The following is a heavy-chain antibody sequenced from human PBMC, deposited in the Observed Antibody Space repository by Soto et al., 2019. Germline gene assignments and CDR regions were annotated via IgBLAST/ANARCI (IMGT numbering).Heavy chain of an antibody. J-gene: IGHJ5*02. CDR1: GFTFSSHV. Sequence: GGSLRLSCAASGFTFSSHVMHWVRQAPGKGLEYISAISSNGAATFYSSSVEGRFTISRDNFADTLFLQMGSLRPEDMGVYYCARVGSSGWSDAWGQGTLVTVSS. D-gene: IGHD6-19*01. V-gene: IGHV3-64*01. CDR3: ARVGSSGWSDA. CDR2: ISSNGAAT.